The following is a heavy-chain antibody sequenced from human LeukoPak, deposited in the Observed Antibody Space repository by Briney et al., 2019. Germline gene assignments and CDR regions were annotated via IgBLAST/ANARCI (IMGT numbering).Heavy chain of an antibody. CDR1: GFTFSSYW. CDR3: ARASNYFDSRGLHWFDP. J-gene: IGHJ5*02. D-gene: IGHD3-22*01. CDR2: IDGDGSRT. Sequence: GGSLRLSCAASGFTFSSYWMHWVRQAPGKGLVWVSRIDGDGSRTSYADSVKGRFTISRDNAKNTLYLQMNSLRAEDTAVYYCARASNYFDSRGLHWFDPWGQGTLVTVSS. V-gene: IGHV3-74*01.